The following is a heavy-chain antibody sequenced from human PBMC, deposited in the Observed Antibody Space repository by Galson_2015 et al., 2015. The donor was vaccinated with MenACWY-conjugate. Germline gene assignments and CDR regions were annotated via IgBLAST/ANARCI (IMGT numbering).Heavy chain of an antibody. D-gene: IGHD6-19*01. CDR1: GFTFSSYS. V-gene: IGHV3-48*02. J-gene: IGHJ6*02. CDR2: ISSSSSTI. Sequence: SLRLSCAASGFTFSSYSMNWVRQAPGKGLEWVSYISSSSSTIYYADSVKGRFTISRDNAKNSLYLQMNSLRDEDTAVYYCARGETVAVAENYYYYYGMDVWGQGTTVTVSS. CDR3: ARGETVAVAENYYYYYGMDV.